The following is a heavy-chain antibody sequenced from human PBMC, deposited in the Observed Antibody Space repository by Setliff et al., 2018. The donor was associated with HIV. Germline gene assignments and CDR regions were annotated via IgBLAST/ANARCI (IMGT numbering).Heavy chain of an antibody. CDR1: GFTFSSYW. D-gene: IGHD3-22*01. J-gene: IGHJ4*02. V-gene: IGHV3-23*01. CDR3: AKDRGSGYYSPSDY. CDR2: ISAGGGST. Sequence: PGGSLRLSCAASGFTFSSYWMSWVRQAPGKGLAWVSAISAGGGSTYYAYSVKGRFTISRDNSKNTLYLQMNSLRAEDTAVYYCAKDRGSGYYSPSDYWGQGMLVTVSS.